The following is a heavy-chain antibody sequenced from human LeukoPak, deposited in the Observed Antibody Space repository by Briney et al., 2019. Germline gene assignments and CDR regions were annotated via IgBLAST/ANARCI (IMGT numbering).Heavy chain of an antibody. CDR2: INPNSGGT. V-gene: IGHV1-2*02. J-gene: IGHJ3*02. CDR3: ARAGMAVADDAFDI. D-gene: IGHD6-19*01. Sequence: ASVKVSCKASGYTFTGYYMHWVRQAPGQGLEWMGWINPNSGGTNYAQKFQGRVTMTRDTSISTAYMELSSLRSEHTAVYYCARAGMAVADDAFDIWGQGTMVTVSS. CDR1: GYTFTGYY.